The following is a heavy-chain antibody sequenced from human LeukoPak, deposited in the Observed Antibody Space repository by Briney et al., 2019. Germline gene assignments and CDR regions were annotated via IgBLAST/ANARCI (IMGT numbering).Heavy chain of an antibody. J-gene: IGHJ3*02. CDR3: ARVLVGATDAFDI. CDR2: IYYSGST. D-gene: IGHD1-26*01. V-gene: IGHV4-31*03. CDR1: GGSISSGGYY. Sequence: NPSQTLSLTCTVSGGSISSGGYYWSWIRQHPGKGLEWIGYIYYSGSTYYNPSLKSRVTISVDTSKNQFSLKLSSVTAADTAVYYCARVLVGATDAFDIWGQGTMVTVSS.